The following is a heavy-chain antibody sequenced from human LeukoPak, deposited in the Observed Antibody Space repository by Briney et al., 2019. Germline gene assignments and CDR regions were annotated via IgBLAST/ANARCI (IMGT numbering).Heavy chain of an antibody. CDR1: GYTFTGYY. D-gene: IGHD2-2*01. CDR3: ARDHSYCSSTSCYHWFDP. CDR2: INPNSGGT. J-gene: IGHJ5*02. V-gene: IGHV1-2*06. Sequence: ASVKVSCKASGYTFTGYYMHWVRQAPGQGLEWMGRINPNSGGTNYAQKFQGRVTMTRDTSISTAYMELSRLRSDGTAVYYCARDHSYCSSTSCYHWFDPWGQGTLVTVSS.